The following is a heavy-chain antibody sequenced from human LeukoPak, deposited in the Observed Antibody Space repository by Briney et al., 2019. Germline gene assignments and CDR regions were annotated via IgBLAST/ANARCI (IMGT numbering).Heavy chain of an antibody. D-gene: IGHD6-13*01. Sequence: QPGGSLRLSCAASGFTFSSYGMHWVRQAPGKGLEWVAVIWYDGSNKYYADSVKGRFTISRDNSKNTLYLQMNSLRAEDTAVYYCARDTYSTTYSSSSYYFDYWGQGNLVTVSS. J-gene: IGHJ4*02. CDR1: GFTFSSYG. CDR3: ARDTYSTTYSSSSYYFDY. V-gene: IGHV3-33*01. CDR2: IWYDGSNK.